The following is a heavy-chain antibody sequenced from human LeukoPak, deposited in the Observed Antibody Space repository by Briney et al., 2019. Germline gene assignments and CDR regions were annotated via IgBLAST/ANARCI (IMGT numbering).Heavy chain of an antibody. Sequence: SETLSLTCAVYGGSFSGYYWSWIRQPPGKGLEWIGEINHSGSTNYNPSLKSGVTISVDTSKNQFSLKLSSVTAADTAVYYCARGGYYYGSGSSKGMDVWGQGTTVTVSS. CDR3: ARGGYYYGSGSSKGMDV. V-gene: IGHV4-34*01. CDR2: INHSGST. J-gene: IGHJ6*02. D-gene: IGHD3-10*01. CDR1: GGSFSGYY.